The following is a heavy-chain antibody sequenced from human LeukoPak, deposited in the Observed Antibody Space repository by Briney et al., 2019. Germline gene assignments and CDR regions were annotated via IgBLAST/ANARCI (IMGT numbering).Heavy chain of an antibody. Sequence: GASVKVSCKASGYTFTGYYMHWVRQAPGQSLEWMGWIHAGNGDTKSSQKFQGRVTITRDTSTTTTYMELSSLRSEDTAIYYCGREITVSLGNNWLDSWGQGTLVTVSS. CDR2: IHAGNGDT. CDR1: GYTFTGYY. V-gene: IGHV1-3*01. D-gene: IGHD2-8*01. J-gene: IGHJ5*01. CDR3: GREITVSLGNNWLDS.